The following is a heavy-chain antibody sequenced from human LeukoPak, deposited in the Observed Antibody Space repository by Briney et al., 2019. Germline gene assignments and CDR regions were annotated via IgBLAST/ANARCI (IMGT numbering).Heavy chain of an antibody. Sequence: SDTLSLTCTVSVGSNSLYDWRCPREPPGKGVEGGGYNYYSGITDYNPSLKSRVTISVDTSKNQFSLKLSSVTAADTAVYYCARYKSYSSSSNYYYGMDVWGQGTTVTVSS. CDR1: VGSNSLYD. V-gene: IGHV4-59*08. J-gene: IGHJ6*02. D-gene: IGHD6-13*01. CDR2: NYYSGIT. CDR3: ARYKSYSSSSNYYYGMDV.